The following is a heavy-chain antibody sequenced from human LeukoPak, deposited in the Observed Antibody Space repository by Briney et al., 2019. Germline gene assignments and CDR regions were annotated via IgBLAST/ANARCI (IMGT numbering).Heavy chain of an antibody. CDR3: ARSKRWEVAYQYDY. J-gene: IGHJ4*02. V-gene: IGHV4-61*02. CDR1: GGSISSGSYY. CDR2: IYTSGST. Sequence: PSQTLSLTCTVSGGSISSGSYYWSWIRQPAGKGLEWIGRIYTSGSTNYNPSLKSRVTISVDTSKNRFSLKLSSVTAADTAVYYCARSKRWEVAYQYDYWGQGTLVTVSS. D-gene: IGHD1-26*01.